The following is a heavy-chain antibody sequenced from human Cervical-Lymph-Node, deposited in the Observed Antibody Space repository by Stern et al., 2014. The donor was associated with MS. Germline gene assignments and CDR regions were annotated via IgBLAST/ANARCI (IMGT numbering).Heavy chain of an antibody. V-gene: IGHV1-2*04. Sequence: QMQLVQSGAEVKKPGASMKVSCKASGYSLTGYYIHWVRKAPGQGLEWMGWINPNSGATNYAQKFQGWVTMTRDTSITTAYMELSRLRSDDTAVYYCARGIAVAGNYFDHWGQGTLVTVSS. CDR2: INPNSGAT. CDR1: GYSLTGYY. J-gene: IGHJ4*02. CDR3: ARGIAVAGNYFDH. D-gene: IGHD6-19*01.